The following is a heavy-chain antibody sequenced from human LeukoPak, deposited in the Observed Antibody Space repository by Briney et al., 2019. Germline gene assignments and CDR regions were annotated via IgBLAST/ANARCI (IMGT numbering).Heavy chain of an antibody. D-gene: IGHD6-13*01. V-gene: IGHV4-59*01. CDR2: IYYSGST. J-gene: IGHJ3*02. CDR1: GGSISSYY. CDR3: ARDRKAAADPDAFDI. Sequence: PSETLSLTCTVSGGSISSYYWSWIRQPPGKGLEWIGYIYYSGSTIYNPSLKSRVTISVDTSKNQFSLKLSSVTAADTAVYYCARDRKAAADPDAFDIWGQGTMVTVSS.